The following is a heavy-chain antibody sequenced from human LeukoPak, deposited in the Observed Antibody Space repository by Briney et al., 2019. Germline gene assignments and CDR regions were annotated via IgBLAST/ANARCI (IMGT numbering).Heavy chain of an antibody. CDR2: INWDGGST. V-gene: IGHV3-20*04. J-gene: IGHJ4*02. CDR3: AGDLSDNWYTFGY. Sequence: PGGSLRLSCEDSGFTFDDYGMSWVRQAPGKGLEWVSGINWDGGSTFYADSVKGRFTISRDNAKNSLFLQMNSLRAEDTALYYCAGDLSDNWYTFGYWGQGTLVTVSS. D-gene: IGHD1-1*01. CDR1: GFTFDDYG.